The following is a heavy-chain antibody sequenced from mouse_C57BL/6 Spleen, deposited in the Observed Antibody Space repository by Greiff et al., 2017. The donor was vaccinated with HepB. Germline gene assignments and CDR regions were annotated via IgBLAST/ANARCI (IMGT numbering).Heavy chain of an antibody. D-gene: IGHD2-4*01. Sequence: EVMLVESGPGLAKPSQTLSLTCSVTGYSITSDYWNWIRKFPGNKLEYMGYISYSGSTYYNPSLKSRISITRDTSKNQYYLQLNSVTTEDTATYYCARSLRDYDGSPYAMDYWGQGTSVTVSS. J-gene: IGHJ4*01. CDR3: ARSLRDYDGSPYAMDY. CDR1: GYSITSDY. CDR2: ISYSGST. V-gene: IGHV3-8*01.